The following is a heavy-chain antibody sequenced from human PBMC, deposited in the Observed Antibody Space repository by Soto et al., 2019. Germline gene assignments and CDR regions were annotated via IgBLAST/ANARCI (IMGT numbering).Heavy chain of an antibody. CDR1: GGTFTYYS. J-gene: IGHJ2*01. CDR2: IITLLNRT. Sequence: QVQLVQSGAEVKKPGSSVKVSCMASGGTFTYYSFNWVRRAPGQGLAWMGRIITLLNRTTYAQKFQDRVTMSAGSPQGSVFASLASMIAEGPAVHFCAFMRHDRPLVIPATMPYFNIWGRGTLVSGSS. V-gene: IGHV1-69*02. CDR3: AFMRHDRPLVIPATMPYFNI. D-gene: IGHD2-2*01.